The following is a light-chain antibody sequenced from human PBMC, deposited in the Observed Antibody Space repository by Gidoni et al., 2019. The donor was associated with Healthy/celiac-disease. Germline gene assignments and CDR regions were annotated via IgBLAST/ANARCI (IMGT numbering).Light chain of an antibody. CDR2: AAS. CDR3: QQYYSYPRT. Sequence: ATRFTQSPSSFPASTGDRVTITCRASQGISSYLAWYQQKPGKAPKLLIYAASTLQSGVPSRFSGSGSGTDFTLTISCLQSEDFATYYCQQYYSYPRTFGQGTKLEIK. CDR1: QGISSY. V-gene: IGKV1-8*01. J-gene: IGKJ2*02.